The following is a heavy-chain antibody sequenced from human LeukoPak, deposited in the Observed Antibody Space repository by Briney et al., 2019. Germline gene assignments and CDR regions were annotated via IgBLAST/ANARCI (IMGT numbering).Heavy chain of an antibody. CDR2: IISSGSTI. J-gene: IGHJ6*02. CDR1: GFTFSDYY. CDR3: ASNIVGATQYYYYGMDV. Sequence: GGSLRLSCAASGFTFSDYYMSWIRQAPGKGLEWVSYIISSGSTIYYADSVKGRFTISRDNSKNTLYLQMNSLRAEDTAVYYCASNIVGATQYYYYGMDVWGQGTTVTVSS. V-gene: IGHV3-11*04. D-gene: IGHD1-26*01.